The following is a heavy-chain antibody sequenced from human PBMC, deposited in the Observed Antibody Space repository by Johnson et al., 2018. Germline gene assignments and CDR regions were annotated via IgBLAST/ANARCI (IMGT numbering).Heavy chain of an antibody. V-gene: IGHV3-7*01. CDR1: GFTFSSYW. CDR2: IKKEGSEK. CDR3: ARDHRYDLDGMDV. D-gene: IGHD3-3*01. J-gene: IGHJ6*02. Sequence: VQLVQSGGGLVQTGGSLRLSCAAAGFTFSSYWMSWVRQAPGKGLEWVANIKKEGSEKYYVDSVKGRFTISRDNAKNSLYLHMNSLRDEDTAVYYCARDHRYDLDGMDVWGQGTTVTVSS.